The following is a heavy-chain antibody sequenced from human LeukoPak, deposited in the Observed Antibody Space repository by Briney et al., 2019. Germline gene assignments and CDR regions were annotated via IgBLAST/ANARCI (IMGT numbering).Heavy chain of an antibody. V-gene: IGHV3-74*01. CDR1: GFTFSSYW. CDR3: ARRATIFEGGEWFDP. Sequence: GGSLRLSCAASGFTFSSYWMHWVRQAPGKGLVWVSRINSDGSSTSYADSVKGRFTISRDNAKNTLYLQMNSLRAEDTAVYYCARRATIFEGGEWFDPWGQGTLVTVSS. CDR2: INSDGSST. J-gene: IGHJ5*02. D-gene: IGHD3-3*01.